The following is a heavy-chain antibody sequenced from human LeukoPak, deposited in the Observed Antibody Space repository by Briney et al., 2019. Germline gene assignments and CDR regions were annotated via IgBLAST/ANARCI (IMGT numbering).Heavy chain of an antibody. CDR1: GGSFSGYY. J-gene: IGHJ4*02. CDR2: INHSGST. V-gene: IGHV4-34*01. CDR3: ARGGGITMIVVVTAPFDY. D-gene: IGHD3-22*01. Sequence: SETLSLTCAVYGGSFSGYYWTWLRQPPGKGLEWIGEINHSGSTNYNPSPKSRVTISVDTSKNQFSLKLSSVTAADTAVYYCARGGGITMIVVVTAPFDYWGQGTLVTVSS.